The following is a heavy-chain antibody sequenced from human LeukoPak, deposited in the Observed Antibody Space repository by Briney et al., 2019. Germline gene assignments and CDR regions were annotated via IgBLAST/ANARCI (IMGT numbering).Heavy chain of an antibody. CDR3: AKEGAYCGGDCQRPNNWFDP. CDR2: ISGSGGST. Sequence: PGGSLRLSCAASGFTFSSYAMSWVRQAPGKGLEWVSAISGSGGSTYYADSVKGRLTISRDNSKNTLYLQMNSLRAEDTAVYYCAKEGAYCGGDCQRPNNWFDPWGQGTLVTVSS. J-gene: IGHJ5*02. V-gene: IGHV3-23*01. D-gene: IGHD2-21*02. CDR1: GFTFSSYA.